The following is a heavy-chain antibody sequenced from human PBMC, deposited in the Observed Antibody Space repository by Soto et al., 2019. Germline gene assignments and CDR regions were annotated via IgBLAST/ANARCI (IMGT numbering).Heavy chain of an antibody. V-gene: IGHV4-4*02. Sequence: QVQLQESGPGLVKPSGTLSLTCAVSGGSISSSNWWSWVRQPPGTGLEWIVEIYHSGSTNYNPSLKSRVTISVDKSKNQFSLKLSSVTAADTAVYYCASRLSLTAVAGTRYFDYWGQGTLVTVSS. CDR1: GGSISSSNW. CDR3: ASRLSLTAVAGTRYFDY. D-gene: IGHD6-19*01. CDR2: IYHSGST. J-gene: IGHJ4*02.